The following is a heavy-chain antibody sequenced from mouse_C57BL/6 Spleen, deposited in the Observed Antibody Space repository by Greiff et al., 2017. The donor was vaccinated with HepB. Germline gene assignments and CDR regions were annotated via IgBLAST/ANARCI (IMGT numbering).Heavy chain of an antibody. Sequence: VQLQQSGAELVRPGASVKLSCTASGFNIKDDYMHWVKQRPEQGLEWIGWIDPENGDTEYASKFQGKATITADTSSNTAYLQLSSLTSEDTAVYYCTTKGVYYYDYWGQGTTLTVSS. J-gene: IGHJ2*01. V-gene: IGHV14-4*01. D-gene: IGHD1-1*01. CDR2: IDPENGDT. CDR3: TTKGVYYYDY. CDR1: GFNIKDDY.